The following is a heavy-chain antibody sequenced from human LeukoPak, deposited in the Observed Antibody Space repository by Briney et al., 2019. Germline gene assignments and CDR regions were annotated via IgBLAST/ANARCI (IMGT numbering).Heavy chain of an antibody. CDR3: ARDWIAGAIARSFVY. D-gene: IGHD1-26*01. J-gene: IGHJ4*02. CDR1: GGTFSSYA. V-gene: IGHV1-69*06. CDR2: IIPIFGTA. Sequence: ASVKVSCKASGGTFSSYAISWVRQAPGQGLEWMGGIIPIFGTANYAQKFQGRVTITADKSTSTAYMELSSLRSEDTAVYYCARDWIAGAIARSFVYWGQGTLVTVSS.